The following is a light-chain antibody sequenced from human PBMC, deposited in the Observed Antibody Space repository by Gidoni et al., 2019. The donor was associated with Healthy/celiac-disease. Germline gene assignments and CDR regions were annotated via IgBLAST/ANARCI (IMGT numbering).Light chain of an antibody. V-gene: IGKV3-20*01. J-gene: IGKJ2*01. CDR3: QQYGSSPQYT. CDR1: QSVSSSY. Sequence: EIVLTQSPGTLSLSPGERATLSCRASQSVSSSYLAWYQQKPGQAPRLLIYGASSRATGIPDRFSGSGSGTDFTLTINRLEPEDFAVYYCQQYGSSPQYTFXXXTKLEIK. CDR2: GAS.